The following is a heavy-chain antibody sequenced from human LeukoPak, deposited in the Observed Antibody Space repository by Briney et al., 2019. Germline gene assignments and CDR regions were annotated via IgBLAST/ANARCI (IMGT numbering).Heavy chain of an antibody. D-gene: IGHD3-16*01. Sequence: ASVKVSCKASGYTFTSYYIHWVRQAPGQVLEWMGIINPSGGSTSYAQKFQARVTMTRDTSTRTVYMELSSLRSEDTAVYYCARKPFGLGGLDYWGQGTLVTVSS. CDR2: INPSGGST. J-gene: IGHJ4*02. CDR3: ARKPFGLGGLDY. CDR1: GYTFTSYY. V-gene: IGHV1-46*01.